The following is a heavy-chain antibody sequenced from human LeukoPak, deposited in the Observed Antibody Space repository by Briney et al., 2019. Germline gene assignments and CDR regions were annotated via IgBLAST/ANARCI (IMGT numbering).Heavy chain of an antibody. V-gene: IGHV4-59*12. CDR1: GDSISSYY. CDR3: ARENAYYYGSGSSTYFDY. D-gene: IGHD3-10*01. J-gene: IGHJ4*02. CDR2: IYYSGST. Sequence: SETLSLTCTVSGDSISSYYWTWIRQPPGKGLEWIGYIYYSGSTNYNPSLKSRVTISVDTSKNQFSLNLSSVTAADTAVYYCARENAYYYGSGSSTYFDYWGQGTLVTVSS.